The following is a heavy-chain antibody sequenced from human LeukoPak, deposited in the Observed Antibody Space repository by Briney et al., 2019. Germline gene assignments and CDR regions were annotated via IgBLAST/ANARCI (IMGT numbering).Heavy chain of an antibody. CDR3: ARDRDSSSWYRDAFDI. CDR1: GGSFSGCY. D-gene: IGHD6-13*01. CDR2: INHSGSI. Sequence: SETLSLTCAVYGGSFSGCYWSWIRQPPGKGLEWIGEINHSGSINYNPSLKSRVTISVDTSKNQFSLKLSSVTAADTAVYYCARDRDSSSWYRDAFDIWGQGTMVTVSS. J-gene: IGHJ3*02. V-gene: IGHV4-34*01.